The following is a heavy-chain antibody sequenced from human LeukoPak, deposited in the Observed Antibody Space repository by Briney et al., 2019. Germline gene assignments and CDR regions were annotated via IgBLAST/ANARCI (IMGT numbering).Heavy chain of an antibody. J-gene: IGHJ4*02. V-gene: IGHV3-33*01. Sequence: GGSLRLSCAASGFTFSTYGMHWVRQAPGRGLEWVAVIWYDGSKAYYADSVTGRFTISRDKSNNAVYLQMTSLRAEVTALYYCVRDHCGGDCATPPLGFDDWGQGTLVTVSS. CDR2: IWYDGSKA. CDR3: VRDHCGGDCATPPLGFDD. D-gene: IGHD2-21*02. CDR1: GFTFSTYG.